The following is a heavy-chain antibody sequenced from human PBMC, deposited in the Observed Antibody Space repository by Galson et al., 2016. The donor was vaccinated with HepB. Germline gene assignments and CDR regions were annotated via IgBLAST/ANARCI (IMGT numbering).Heavy chain of an antibody. V-gene: IGHV3-30*03. Sequence: SLRLSCAASGFTISSHGMHWVRQAPGKGLEWVAVISYDGSNKFYADSVKGRFTISRDNAKNMVYLQMNNLRGEDTAVYYCARMIPLYSSGWYVRGDGWFDPWGQGTLVTVSS. CDR2: ISYDGSNK. CDR3: ARMIPLYSSGWYVRGDGWFDP. CDR1: GFTISSHG. D-gene: IGHD6-19*01. J-gene: IGHJ5*02.